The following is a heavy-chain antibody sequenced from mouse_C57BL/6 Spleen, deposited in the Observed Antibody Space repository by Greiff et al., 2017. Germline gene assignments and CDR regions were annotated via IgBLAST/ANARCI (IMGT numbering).Heavy chain of an antibody. Sequence: QVQLQQPGAELVRPGSSVKLSCKASGYTFTSYWMDWVKQRPGQGLEWIGNIYPSDSETHYNQKFKDKATLTVYKSSSTAYMQLSSLTSEDSAVYYCASYYYGSTLFAYWGQGTLVTVSA. J-gene: IGHJ3*01. CDR2: IYPSDSET. V-gene: IGHV1-61*01. CDR3: ASYYYGSTLFAY. CDR1: GYTFTSYW. D-gene: IGHD1-1*01.